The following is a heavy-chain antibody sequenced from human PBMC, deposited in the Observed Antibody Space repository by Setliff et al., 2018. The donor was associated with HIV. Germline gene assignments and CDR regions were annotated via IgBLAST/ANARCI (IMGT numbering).Heavy chain of an antibody. Sequence: SETLSLTCTVSGASINSATYYWSWIRQHPGKGLEWIGYIDYSGSAFYNPSLKSRITISVDTSKNQFSLRMKSVTAADTAVYYCAREGKTAMATKYFDYWGPGTVVTVSS. CDR1: GASINSATYY. V-gene: IGHV4-31*03. D-gene: IGHD5-18*01. J-gene: IGHJ4*01. CDR3: AREGKTAMATKYFDY. CDR2: IDYSGSA.